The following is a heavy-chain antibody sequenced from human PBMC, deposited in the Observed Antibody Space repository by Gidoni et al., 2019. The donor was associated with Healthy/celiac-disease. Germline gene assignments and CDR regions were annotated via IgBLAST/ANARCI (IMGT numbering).Heavy chain of an antibody. CDR3: ARVSWRNYYGMDV. CDR2: IWYDGSNK. V-gene: IGHV3-33*01. Sequence: QVQLVESGGGVVQPGRSLRLSCAASGFTFSSYGMHWVRQAPGKGLEWVAVIWYDGSNKYYADSVKGRFTISRDNSKNTLYLQMNSLRAEDTAVYYCARVSWRNYYGMDVWGQGTTVTVSS. D-gene: IGHD3-3*01. CDR1: GFTFSSYG. J-gene: IGHJ6*02.